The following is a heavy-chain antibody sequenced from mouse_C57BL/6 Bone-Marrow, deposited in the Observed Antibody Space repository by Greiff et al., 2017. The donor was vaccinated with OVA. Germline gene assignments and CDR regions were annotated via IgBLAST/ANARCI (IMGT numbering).Heavy chain of an antibody. CDR2: IYPGNSDT. D-gene: IGHD2-4*01. V-gene: IGHV1-5*01. CDR1: GYTFTSYW. J-gene: IGHJ3*01. CDR3: TRGFDYDWFAY. Sequence: EVQLQQSGTVLARPGASVKMSCRTSGYTFTSYWMHWVKQRPGQGLEWIGAIYPGNSDTSYNQKFKGKAKLTAVTSASTAYMELSSLTNEDSAVYYCTRGFDYDWFAYWGQGTLVTVSA.